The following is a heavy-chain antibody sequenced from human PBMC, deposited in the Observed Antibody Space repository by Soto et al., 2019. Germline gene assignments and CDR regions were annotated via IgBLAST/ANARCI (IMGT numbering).Heavy chain of an antibody. V-gene: IGHV1-2*02. J-gene: IGHJ5*01. CDR3: ARASAAATSWFDY. CDR2: FNPKTGGA. CDR1: GYSFPANY. D-gene: IGHD2-15*01. Sequence: QVQLVQSSAEVKKPGASVRVSCRPSGYSFPANYIHWVRQAPGQGLERMGWFNPKTGGANSAQNFQGRVAMTRATSISTVYMELSSLTSDDTAVYYCARASAAATSWFDYWGQGTLVSVSS.